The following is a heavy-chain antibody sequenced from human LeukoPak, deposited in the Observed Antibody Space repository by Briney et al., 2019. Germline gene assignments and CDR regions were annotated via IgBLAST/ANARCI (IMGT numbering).Heavy chain of an antibody. V-gene: IGHV4-34*01. CDR1: GGSFSGYY. D-gene: IGHD4/OR15-4a*01. Sequence: PSETLSLTCAVYGGSFSGYYWSWIRQPSGKGLEWIGEINHAGYINYNPSLKSRVTISVDTSKNQFSLKLSSVTAADTAVFYCARDRNFHDYYAFDIWGQGTLVTVSS. CDR2: INHAGYI. CDR3: ARDRNFHDYYAFDI. J-gene: IGHJ3*02.